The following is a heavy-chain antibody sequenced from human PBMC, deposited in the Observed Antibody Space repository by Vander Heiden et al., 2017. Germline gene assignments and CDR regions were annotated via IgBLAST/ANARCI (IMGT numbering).Heavy chain of an antibody. CDR3: AKGGRASSGYLA. CDR2: VTGNGDTT. J-gene: IGHJ4*02. D-gene: IGHD5-12*01. CDR1: GFTFSSYA. Sequence: EVQLLDSGAGLVQPGGTLRLSCAASGFTFSSYAISWVRQAPGKGLEWVSAVTGNGDTTYYADSVKGRFTISRDNSRTTVYLQMNSLRGEDTAIYYCAKGGRASSGYLAWGQGTLVTVSS. V-gene: IGHV3-23*01.